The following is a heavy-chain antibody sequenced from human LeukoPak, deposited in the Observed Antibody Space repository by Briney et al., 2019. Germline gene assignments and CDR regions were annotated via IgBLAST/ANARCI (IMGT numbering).Heavy chain of an antibody. Sequence: PSETLSLTCTVSGGSLSGYYCSWIRQPAGKGLEWIGRIYASGSTNYNPSLKSRVTMSEDTSKNQFSLQLSSVTAADTAVYYCARNADPYDSSDYLSHDAFDIWGQGTMVTVSS. CDR1: GGSLSGYY. J-gene: IGHJ3*02. CDR2: IYASGST. V-gene: IGHV4-4*07. CDR3: ARNADPYDSSDYLSHDAFDI. D-gene: IGHD3-22*01.